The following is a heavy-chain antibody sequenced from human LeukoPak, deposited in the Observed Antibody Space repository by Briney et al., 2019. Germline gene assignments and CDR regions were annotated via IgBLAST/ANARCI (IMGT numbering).Heavy chain of an antibody. Sequence: GGSLRLSCAASGFTFSSSAMSWVRQAPGKGLEWVSAISGSGGRTYYADSVKGRFTISRDNSKNTLYLQMNSLRAEDTAVYYCAKDDGDYHYYYYGMDVWGQGTTVTVSS. V-gene: IGHV3-23*01. CDR2: ISGSGGRT. D-gene: IGHD4-17*01. CDR3: AKDDGDYHYYYYGMDV. CDR1: GFTFSSSA. J-gene: IGHJ6*02.